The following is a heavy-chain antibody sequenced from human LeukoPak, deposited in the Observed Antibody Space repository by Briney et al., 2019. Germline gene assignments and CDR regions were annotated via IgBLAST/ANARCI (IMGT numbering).Heavy chain of an antibody. CDR1: GYTFAGYY. CDR3: ATLYGDYVRSDY. J-gene: IGHJ4*02. CDR2: INPNSGGT. Sequence: ASVKVSCKASGYTFAGYYMHWVRQAPGQGLEWMGWINPNSGGTNYAQNFQGRVTMTRDTSISTAYMELSRLRSDDTAVYYCATLYGDYVRSDYWGQGTPVTVSS. V-gene: IGHV1-2*02. D-gene: IGHD4-17*01.